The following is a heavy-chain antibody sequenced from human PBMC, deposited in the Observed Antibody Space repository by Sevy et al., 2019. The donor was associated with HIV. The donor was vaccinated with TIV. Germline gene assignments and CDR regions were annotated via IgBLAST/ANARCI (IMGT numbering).Heavy chain of an antibody. Sequence: ASVKVSCKASGYTFTSYDINWVRQATGQGLEWMGWMNPNSGNTGYALKSQGRVTMTRNTSISTAYMELSSLRSEDTAVYYCARGVRAYYYDSSGYYYSGGSAFDIWGQGTMVTVSS. J-gene: IGHJ3*02. CDR1: GYTFTSYD. V-gene: IGHV1-8*01. CDR3: ARGVRAYYYDSSGYYYSGGSAFDI. CDR2: MNPNSGNT. D-gene: IGHD3-22*01.